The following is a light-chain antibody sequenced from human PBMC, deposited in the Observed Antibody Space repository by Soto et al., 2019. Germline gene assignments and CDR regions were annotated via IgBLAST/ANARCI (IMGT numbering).Light chain of an antibody. J-gene: IGKJ4*01. CDR1: QSVGSY. Sequence: EIVLTQSPATLSLSPGERATLSCRASQSVGSYLIWYQQKPGQAPRLLIYDASIRATGIPARFTSSGSGTDFTLTISSLDPEDFAVYYCQQRHNWPPLTFGGGTKVEI. CDR2: DAS. V-gene: IGKV3-11*01. CDR3: QQRHNWPPLT.